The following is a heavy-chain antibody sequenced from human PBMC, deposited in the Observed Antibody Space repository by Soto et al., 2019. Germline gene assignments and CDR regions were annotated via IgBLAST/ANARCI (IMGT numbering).Heavy chain of an antibody. J-gene: IGHJ6*02. D-gene: IGHD2-2*01. CDR2: SSGSGGST. CDR1: GFTFSRYA. CDR3: AKDYIVVVPAPGPYYGMDV. Sequence: GGALRLSCASSGFTFSRYAMSWVRQAPGKGLEGVSGSSGSGGSTYYAHSAKGRFTISRDNSKNTLYLQMTSLSAEDTAVYYCAKDYIVVVPAPGPYYGMDVWGQGTPVTVSS. V-gene: IGHV3-23*01.